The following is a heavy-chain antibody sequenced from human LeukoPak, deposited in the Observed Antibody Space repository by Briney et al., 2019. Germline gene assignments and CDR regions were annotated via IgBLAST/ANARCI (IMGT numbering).Heavy chain of an antibody. CDR1: GFTFSSYA. Sequence: GGSLRLSCAASGFTFSSYAINWVRQAPGKGLEWVAVISYDGSNKFYADSMKGRFTISRDNSKNTLFLQMNSLGAEDTAVYFCARGRDYGGDQDGFDIWGQGTMVTVSS. J-gene: IGHJ3*02. CDR2: ISYDGSNK. CDR3: ARGRDYGGDQDGFDI. D-gene: IGHD2-21*01. V-gene: IGHV3-30-3*01.